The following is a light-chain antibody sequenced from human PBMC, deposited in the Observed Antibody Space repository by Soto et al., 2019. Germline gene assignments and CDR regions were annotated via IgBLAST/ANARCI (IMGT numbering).Light chain of an antibody. V-gene: IGLV1-51*02. Sequence: QSVLTQPPSVSAAPGQKVTLSCSGSSSNTGNNYVSWYQQLPGAAPKLLIYENDKRPSGIPDRFSGSKSGTSATLGITGLQTGDEADYYCATWDSSLSAGLFGTGTKLTVL. CDR2: END. CDR3: ATWDSSLSAGL. J-gene: IGLJ1*01. CDR1: SSNTGNNY.